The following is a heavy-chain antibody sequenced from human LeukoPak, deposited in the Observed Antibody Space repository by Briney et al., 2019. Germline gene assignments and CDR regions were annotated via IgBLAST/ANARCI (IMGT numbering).Heavy chain of an antibody. CDR2: IYHSGSI. Sequence: SETLSLTCAVSGGSISSRNWWSWVRQPPGKGLEWIGEIYHSGSINYNPPLKSRVTISVDKSKNQLSLRLTSVTAADTAVYYCARDNGAIRAYYYHGMDVWGQGTTVTVSS. V-gene: IGHV4-4*02. CDR1: GGSISSRNW. J-gene: IGHJ6*02. CDR3: ARDNGAIRAYYYHGMDV. D-gene: IGHD2-8*01.